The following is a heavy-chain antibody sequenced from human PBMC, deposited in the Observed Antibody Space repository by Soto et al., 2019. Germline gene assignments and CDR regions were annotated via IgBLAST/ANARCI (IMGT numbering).Heavy chain of an antibody. D-gene: IGHD3-3*01. Sequence: EVQLLESGGASVQPGGSVRLSCVVSGFAFSRYGMNWVRPAPGKGLEWVAHISGSGYSINYAESVKGRFTISRDNSKGTLYLQMNSLTVEDTALYYCSRFGPGADYWGQGTLVTVSS. CDR2: ISGSGYSI. J-gene: IGHJ4*02. CDR3: SRFGPGADY. V-gene: IGHV3-23*01. CDR1: GFAFSRYG.